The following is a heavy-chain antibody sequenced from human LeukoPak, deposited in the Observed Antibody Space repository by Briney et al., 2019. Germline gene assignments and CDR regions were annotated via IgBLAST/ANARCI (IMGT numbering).Heavy chain of an antibody. CDR1: GGSISSYY. CDR2: IYYSGST. V-gene: IGHV4-59*12. CDR3: ARDRSAIPYFDY. J-gene: IGHJ4*02. D-gene: IGHD2-2*02. Sequence: SETLSLTCTVSGGSISSYYWSWIRQPPGKGLEWIGYIYYSGSTDYNPSLKSRVTISVDTSKNQFSLKLSSVTAADTAVYYCARDRSAIPYFDYWGQGTLVTVSS.